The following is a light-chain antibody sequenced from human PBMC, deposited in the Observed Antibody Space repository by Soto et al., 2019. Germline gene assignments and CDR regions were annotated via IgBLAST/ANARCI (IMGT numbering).Light chain of an antibody. CDR1: QSISSW. CDR2: KSS. J-gene: IGKJ1*01. Sequence: DIQMTQSPSTLSASVGDRVTITCRASQSISSWLAWYQQKPGKAPKLLIYKSSNLDSGVPSRFSGSGSGTEFTLTISSLQPDDCATYYCQQYNTYWTFGQGTKVDIK. CDR3: QQYNTYWT. V-gene: IGKV1-5*03.